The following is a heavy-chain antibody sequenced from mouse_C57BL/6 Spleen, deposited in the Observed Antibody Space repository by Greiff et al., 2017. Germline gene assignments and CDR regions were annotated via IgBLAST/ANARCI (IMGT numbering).Heavy chain of an antibody. D-gene: IGHD4-1*01. CDR1: GYTFTDYY. CDR3: ARAGTGPWFAY. V-gene: IGHV1-76*01. Sequence: VQLQQSGAELVRPGASVKLSCKASGYTFTDYYINWVKQRPGQGLEWIARIYPGSGNTYYNEKFKGKATLTAEKSSSTAYMQRSSLTSEDSAVYCWARAGTGPWFAYWGQGTLVTVSA. J-gene: IGHJ3*01. CDR2: IYPGSGNT.